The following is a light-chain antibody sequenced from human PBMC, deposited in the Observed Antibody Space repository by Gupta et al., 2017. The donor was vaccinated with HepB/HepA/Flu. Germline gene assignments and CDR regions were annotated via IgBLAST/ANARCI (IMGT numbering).Light chain of an antibody. CDR3: SAYAGSSNFV. V-gene: IGLV2-23*02. CDR1: SRDVGSYNL. CDR2: EVS. J-gene: IGLJ2*01. Sequence: QSALTQPASVSGSPGHSLTSSFTGTSRDVGSYNLVSLYQQHPGKAPNLMVYEVSKRSAAVAARFSASKSGNTASLTISVPEEEDAADYYDSAYAGSSNFVFGGGTKLTVL.